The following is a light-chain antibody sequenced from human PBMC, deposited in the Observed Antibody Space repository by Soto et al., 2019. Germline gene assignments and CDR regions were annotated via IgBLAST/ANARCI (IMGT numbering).Light chain of an antibody. Sequence: QSVLTQPASVSGSPGQSITISCTGTSGDVGNYNLVSRYQQHPGKAPKLMIYEVNKWPSGVSNRFSGSKSGNTASLTISGLQAEDEADYYCCSYVGSSTSYVFGTGTKVTVL. CDR3: CSYVGSSTSYV. CDR1: SGDVGNYNL. J-gene: IGLJ1*01. V-gene: IGLV2-23*02. CDR2: EVN.